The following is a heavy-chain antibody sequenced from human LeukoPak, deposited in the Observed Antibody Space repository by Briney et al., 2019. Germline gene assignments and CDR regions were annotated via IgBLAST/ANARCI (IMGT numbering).Heavy chain of an antibody. V-gene: IGHV3-7*01. Sequence: GSLRLSCAPSGFSFRSSWMSWVRQVPGKGLEWVANIKEDGSEKYYVDSVKGRFTISRDNTKNSLYLQMNSLRAEDTAVYYCAKDSSGAYWGQGTLVIVSS. CDR1: GFSFRSSW. D-gene: IGHD3-22*01. CDR2: IKEDGSEK. CDR3: AKDSSGAY. J-gene: IGHJ4*02.